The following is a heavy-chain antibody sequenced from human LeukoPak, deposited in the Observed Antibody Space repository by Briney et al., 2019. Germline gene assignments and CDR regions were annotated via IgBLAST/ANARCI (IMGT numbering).Heavy chain of an antibody. Sequence: GGSLRLSCAASGFTFSSYVMRWVRQAPGKGLEWVAYTSNRRDYTNYADSVKGRFTISRANANNSLYLQTTDLSADDTAVYYCVYYGSATQGAFDVWGQGTMVTVSS. D-gene: IGHD3-10*01. CDR2: TSNRRDYT. J-gene: IGHJ3*01. CDR1: GFTFSSYV. V-gene: IGHV3-21*05. CDR3: VYYGSATQGAFDV.